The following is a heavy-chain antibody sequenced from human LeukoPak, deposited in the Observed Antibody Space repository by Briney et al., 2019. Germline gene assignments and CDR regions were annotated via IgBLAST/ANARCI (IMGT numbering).Heavy chain of an antibody. Sequence: GGSLRLSCVASGFTFSDYYMSWIRQTPGKGLEWVSYISSGGYTIYYTDSVKGRFTISRDNAKDSLYLQMNSLRAEGTAMYYCARALVQSSSYDAFDIWGQGTMVSVSS. CDR3: ARALVQSSSYDAFDI. CDR1: GFTFSDYY. J-gene: IGHJ3*02. D-gene: IGHD6-6*01. V-gene: IGHV3-11*01. CDR2: ISSGGYTI.